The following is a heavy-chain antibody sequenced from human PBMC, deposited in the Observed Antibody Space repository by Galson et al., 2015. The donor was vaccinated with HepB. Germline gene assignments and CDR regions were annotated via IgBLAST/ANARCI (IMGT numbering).Heavy chain of an antibody. CDR2: IIPIFGTA. D-gene: IGHD4-17*01. CDR3: ARASYGTAYAFDI. V-gene: IGHV1-69*13. Sequence: SVKVSCKASRGTFSSYAISWVRQAPGQGLEWMGGIIPIFGTANYAQKFQGRVTITADESTSTAYMELSSLRSEDTAVYYCARASYGTAYAFDIWGQGTMVTVSS. CDR1: RGTFSSYA. J-gene: IGHJ3*02.